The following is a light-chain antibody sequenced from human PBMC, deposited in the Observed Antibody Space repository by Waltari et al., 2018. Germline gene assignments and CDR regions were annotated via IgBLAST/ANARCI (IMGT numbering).Light chain of an antibody. J-gene: IGLJ2*01. CDR3: SSYSTTSAVV. V-gene: IGLV2-14*03. Sequence: QSALPQPASVSGPPGQSISVSCKGTSSAVGGYKYVSWYQHHPGKAPKLLIYDVAKRPSGVSDRFSGSKTGNTASLTISGLRAEDEAFYYCSSYSTTSAVVFGGGTKMTVL. CDR2: DVA. CDR1: SSAVGGYKY.